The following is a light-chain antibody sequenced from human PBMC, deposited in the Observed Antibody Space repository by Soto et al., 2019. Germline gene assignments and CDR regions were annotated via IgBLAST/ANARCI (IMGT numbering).Light chain of an antibody. CDR3: QQLDRYPFT. Sequence: DIQLTRSPSFLSASVGDRVTITCRASLGIRDYLAWYQQKPGKVPRLLIYSASTLQSGVPSRFSGSGSGTEFTLTISSLQPEDFASYYCQQLDRYPFTLGGGTKVDIK. CDR1: LGIRDY. V-gene: IGKV1-9*01. J-gene: IGKJ4*01. CDR2: SAS.